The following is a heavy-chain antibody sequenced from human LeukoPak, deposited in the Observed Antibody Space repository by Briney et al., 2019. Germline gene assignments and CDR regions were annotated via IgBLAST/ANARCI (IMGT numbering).Heavy chain of an antibody. D-gene: IGHD3-22*01. CDR3: ARANYDDSSGFNFFDK. CDR1: GGSISYSSYY. Sequence: SETLSLTCTVSGGSISYSSYYWGWIRQPPWKGLEWIGSIYYSGSTYYNPSLKSRVTISVDTSKNQLSLKLSSVTAADTAVYYCARANYDDSSGFNFFDKWGQGTLVTVSS. CDR2: IYYSGST. V-gene: IGHV4-39*07. J-gene: IGHJ4*02.